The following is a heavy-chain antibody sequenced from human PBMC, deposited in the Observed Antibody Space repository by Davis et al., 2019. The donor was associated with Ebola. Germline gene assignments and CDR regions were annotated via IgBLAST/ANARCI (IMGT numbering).Heavy chain of an antibody. CDR3: ARDRCSGGSCYLGGTPPDD. V-gene: IGHV1-69*06. CDR2: IIPIFGTA. D-gene: IGHD2-15*01. CDR1: GGTFSSYA. Sequence: AASVKVSCKASGGTFSSYAISWVRQAPGQGLEWMGGIIPIFGTANYAQKFQGRVTITADKSTSTAYMELSSLRSEDTAVYYCARDRCSGGSCYLGGTPPDDWGQGTLVTVSS. J-gene: IGHJ4*02.